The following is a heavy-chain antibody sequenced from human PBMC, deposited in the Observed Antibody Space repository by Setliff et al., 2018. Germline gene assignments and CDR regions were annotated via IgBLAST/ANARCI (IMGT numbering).Heavy chain of an antibody. CDR3: ARVPSYDSSGYYYYYYYYMDV. CDR2: ISAYNGNT. CDR1: GYTFTSYG. V-gene: IGHV1-18*01. D-gene: IGHD3-22*01. Sequence: ASVKVSCKASGYTFTSYGISWVRQAPGQGLEWMGWISAYNGNTNYAQKLQGRVTMTTDTSTSTAYRELRSLRSDETAVYYCARVPSYDSSGYYYYYYYYMDVWGKGTTVTVSS. J-gene: IGHJ6*03.